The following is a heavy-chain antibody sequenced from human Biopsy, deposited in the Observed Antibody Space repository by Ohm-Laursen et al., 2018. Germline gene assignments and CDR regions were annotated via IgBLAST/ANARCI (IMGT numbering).Heavy chain of an antibody. D-gene: IGHD5-12*01. CDR2: IYYDGIT. CDR3: ARVAGGYAYYYGMDV. V-gene: IGHV4-38-2*01. Sequence: SETLSLTCAASGYSVTNDYYWGWIRQPPGKGLEWIGNIYYDGITYYNPSLKSRVAMSVDTSKNHFSLRLTSVTAADTAVYYCARVAGGYAYYYGMDVWGQGTTVIVSS. CDR1: GYSVTNDYY. J-gene: IGHJ6*02.